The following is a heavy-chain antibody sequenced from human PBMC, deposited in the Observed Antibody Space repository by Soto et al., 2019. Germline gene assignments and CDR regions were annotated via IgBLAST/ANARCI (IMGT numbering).Heavy chain of an antibody. V-gene: IGHV5-51*01. J-gene: IGHJ1*01. CDR3: ARHSGVAEDGTD. D-gene: IGHD6-13*01. CDR2: IYPGDSDT. CDR1: GYSFTTNW. Sequence: AGESLKISCKGSGYSFTTNWIGWVRQMPGKGLEWMGVIYPGDSDTRYSPSFQGQVAISADKSTNTAYLQWSSLKASDTAMYYCARHSGVAEDGTDWGQGTLVTVPQ.